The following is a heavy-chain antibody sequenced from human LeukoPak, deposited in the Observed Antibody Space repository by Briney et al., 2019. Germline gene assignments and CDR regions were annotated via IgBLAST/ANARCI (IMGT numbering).Heavy chain of an antibody. CDR1: GFSFSSNW. CDR2: INSGGTGT. V-gene: IGHV3-74*01. CDR3: AKEYDSGGYGAYFDY. J-gene: IGHJ4*02. Sequence: PGGSLRLSCAASGFSFSSNWMHWVRQTPGKGLVWVSRINSGGTGTSYADSVEGRFTISRDNAKNTLFLQMNSLGPEDTAVYYCAKEYDSGGYGAYFDYWGQGTLVTVSS. D-gene: IGHD3-10*01.